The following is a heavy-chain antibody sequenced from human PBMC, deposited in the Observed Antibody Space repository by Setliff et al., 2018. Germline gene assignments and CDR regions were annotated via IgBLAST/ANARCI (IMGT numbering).Heavy chain of an antibody. CDR3: ARAPLESGYYYGQGHYLDN. Sequence: ASVKVSCKASGYTFTGYYLHWVRQAPGQGLEWMGIIDPSADYTNYAQKFQGRVTMTKDTSTTTVYLELSSLRSEDTALYYCARAPLESGYYYGQGHYLDNWGQGTLVTVSS. J-gene: IGHJ4*02. D-gene: IGHD5-18*01. CDR1: GYTFTGYY. CDR2: IDPSADYT. V-gene: IGHV1-46*01.